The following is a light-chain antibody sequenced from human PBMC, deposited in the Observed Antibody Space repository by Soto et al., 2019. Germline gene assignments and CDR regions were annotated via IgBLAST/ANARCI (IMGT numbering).Light chain of an antibody. V-gene: IGLV2-23*02. CDR3: CSDAGRSLGV. Sequence: QSALTQPASVSGSPGQSITISCTGTSSDVGSYNLVSWYQQHPGKAPKLMIYEVTKRPSGVSDRFSGSKSGNTASLTISGLQAEDEADYYCCSDAGRSLGVFGGGTKLTVL. CDR1: SSDVGSYNL. J-gene: IGLJ2*01. CDR2: EVT.